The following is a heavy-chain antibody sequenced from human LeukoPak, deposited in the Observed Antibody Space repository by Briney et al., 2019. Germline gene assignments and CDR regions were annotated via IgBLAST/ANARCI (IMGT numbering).Heavy chain of an antibody. J-gene: IGHJ4*02. CDR2: IYYSGST. CDR3: ARHDYGDSREIDY. Sequence: PSQTLSLTCTVSGGSISSGDYYWSWIRQPPGKGLEWIGYIYYSGSTYYNPSLKSRVTISVDTSKNQFSLKLSSVTAADTAVYYCARHDYGDSREIDYWGPGTLVSVSS. CDR1: GGSISSGDYY. V-gene: IGHV4-30-4*01. D-gene: IGHD4-17*01.